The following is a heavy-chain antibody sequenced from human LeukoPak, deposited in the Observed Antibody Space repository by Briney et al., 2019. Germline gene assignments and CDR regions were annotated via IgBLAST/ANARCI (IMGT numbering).Heavy chain of an antibody. V-gene: IGHV3-7*01. CDR1: GFTFSSYW. J-gene: IGHJ4*02. Sequence: PGGSLRLSCAASGFTFSSYWMSWVRQAPGKGLEWVANIKQDGSEKYYVDSVEGRFTISRDNAKDSLYLQMNSLRAEDTAVYYCARDSTMVRGVITPQFDYWGQGTLVTVSS. CDR2: IKQDGSEK. D-gene: IGHD3-10*01. CDR3: ARDSTMVRGVITPQFDY.